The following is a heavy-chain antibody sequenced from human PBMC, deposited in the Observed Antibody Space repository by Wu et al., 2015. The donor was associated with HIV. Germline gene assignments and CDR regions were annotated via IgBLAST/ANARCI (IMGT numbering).Heavy chain of an antibody. D-gene: IGHD3-10*01. CDR1: GYTFTIYD. CDR3: ARGVYASGSYYGDSSYYFDY. CDR2: MNPNSGNT. J-gene: IGHJ4*02. Sequence: QVQLVQSGAEVKKPGASVKVSCKASGYTFTIYDINWVRQATGRGLEWMGWMNPNSGNTAYAQNFQGRVTMTQEHLHKHSLHGVEQPESLEDTAVYYCARGVYASGSYYGDSSYYFDYWGXG. V-gene: IGHV1-8*01.